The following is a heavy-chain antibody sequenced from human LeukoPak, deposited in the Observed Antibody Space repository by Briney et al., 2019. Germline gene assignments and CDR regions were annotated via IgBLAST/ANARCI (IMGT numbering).Heavy chain of an antibody. J-gene: IGHJ6*04. CDR1: GFTFSNYG. V-gene: IGHV3-30*18. CDR2: MSYDGSNK. Sequence: GGSLRLSCAAFGFTFSNYGMHWVRQAPGKGLEWVAVMSYDGSNKYYADSVKGRFTISRDNSKNTLYLQMNSLRAEDTAVYYCAKDGNIVVVVAATRGMDVWGKGTTVTVSS. CDR3: AKDGNIVVVVAATRGMDV. D-gene: IGHD2-15*01.